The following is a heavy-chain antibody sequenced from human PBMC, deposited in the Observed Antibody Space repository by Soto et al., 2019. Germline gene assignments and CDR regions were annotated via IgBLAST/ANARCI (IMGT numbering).Heavy chain of an antibody. CDR1: GYSFTSHW. CDR2: IYPSDSDI. Sequence: GGSLQISCKTSGYSFTSHWIACVRQMPGKGLEWMGIIYPSDSDIRYRPSFQGQVTISVDKSISTAYLQWSGLKASDTATYYCARQDYSNYRGGMDVWGEGTTVTVS. D-gene: IGHD2-2*01. V-gene: IGHV5-51*01. CDR3: ARQDYSNYRGGMDV. J-gene: IGHJ6*02.